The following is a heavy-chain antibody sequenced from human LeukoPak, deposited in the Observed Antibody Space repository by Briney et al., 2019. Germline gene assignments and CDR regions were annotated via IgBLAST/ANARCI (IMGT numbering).Heavy chain of an antibody. CDR3: ARRSYYYDSSGLPRGAFDI. J-gene: IGHJ3*02. CDR1: GFTFDDYG. Sequence: PGGSLRLSCAASGFTFDDYGMSWVRQAPGKGLEWVSGINWNGGSTGYADSVKGRFTISRDNAKNSLYLQMNSLRAEDTALYYCARRSYYYDSSGLPRGAFDIWGQGTMVTVSS. CDR2: INWNGGST. V-gene: IGHV3-20*04. D-gene: IGHD3-22*01.